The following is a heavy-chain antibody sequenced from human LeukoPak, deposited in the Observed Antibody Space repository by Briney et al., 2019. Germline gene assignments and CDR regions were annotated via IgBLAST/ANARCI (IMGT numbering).Heavy chain of an antibody. V-gene: IGHV4-39*01. D-gene: IGHD1/OR15-1a*01. CDR1: GGSISSSSYY. J-gene: IGHJ3*02. CDR3: ARPNWDKNAFDI. CDR2: IYYSGST. Sequence: PSETLSLTCTVSGGSISSSSYYWGWIRQPPGKGLEWIGSIYYSGSTYYNPSLKSRVTISVDTSKNQFSLKLGSVTAADTAVYYCARPNWDKNAFDIWGQGTMVTVSS.